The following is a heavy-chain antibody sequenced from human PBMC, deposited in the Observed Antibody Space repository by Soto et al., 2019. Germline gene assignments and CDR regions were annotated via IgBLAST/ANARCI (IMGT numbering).Heavy chain of an antibody. V-gene: IGHV3-23*01. D-gene: IGHD2-21*02. CDR1: GFSFTNFA. CDR2: IGASGDIT. CDR3: AKDDFTDRGDDYFDY. J-gene: IGHJ4*02. Sequence: GGSLRLSCAASGFSFTNFAMSWVRQSPGKGLEWVAGIGASGDITWYADSVKGRLSISRGNSKNTLYLQLNSLRFEDTAVYYCAKDDFTDRGDDYFDYWGPGTLVTVSS.